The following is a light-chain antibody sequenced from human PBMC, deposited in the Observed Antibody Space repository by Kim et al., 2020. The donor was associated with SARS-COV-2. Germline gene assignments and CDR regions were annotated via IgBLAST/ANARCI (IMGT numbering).Light chain of an antibody. J-gene: IGLJ3*02. CDR1: SGDVGAFNY. V-gene: IGLV2-14*03. CDR2: DVN. CDR3: SSFTSSSSWV. Sequence: GQSITNAWTGSSGDVGAFNYVSWYQHHPDKAPKLIIYDVNKRPSGISSRFSGSKSGNTASLTISGLQTEDESDYYCSSFTSSSSWVFGGGTKLTVL.